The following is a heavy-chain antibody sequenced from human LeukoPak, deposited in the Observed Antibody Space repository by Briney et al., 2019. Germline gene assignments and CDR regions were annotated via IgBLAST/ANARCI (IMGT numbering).Heavy chain of an antibody. D-gene: IGHD3-3*01. CDR3: ARAFLDFWSGYFMDV. J-gene: IGHJ6*03. V-gene: IGHV1-2*02. CDR2: INPNSGGT. Sequence: ASVKVSCKASGYTFTGYYMHWVRQAPGQGLEWMGWINPNSGGTNYAQKFQGRVTMTRDTSISTAYMELSRLRSDDTAVYYCARAFLDFWSGYFMDVRGKGTTVTVSS. CDR1: GYTFTGYY.